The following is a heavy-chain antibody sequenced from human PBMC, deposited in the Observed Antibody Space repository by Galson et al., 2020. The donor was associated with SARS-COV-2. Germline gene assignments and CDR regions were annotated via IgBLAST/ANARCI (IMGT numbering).Heavy chain of an antibody. J-gene: IGHJ6*02. Sequence: GESLKISCAASGFTFSSYAMHWVRQAPGKGLEWVAVISYDGSNKYYADSVKGRFTISRDNSKNTLYLQMNSLRAEDTAVYYCARGIKKDVLLWFGELSEYYGMDVRGQGTTVTVSS. CDR3: ARGIKKDVLLWFGELSEYYGMDV. CDR2: ISYDGSNK. V-gene: IGHV3-30*04. CDR1: GFTFSSYA. D-gene: IGHD3-10*01.